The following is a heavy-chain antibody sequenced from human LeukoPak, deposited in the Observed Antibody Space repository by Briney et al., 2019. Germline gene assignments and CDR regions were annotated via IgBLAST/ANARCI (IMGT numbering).Heavy chain of an antibody. Sequence: ASVKVSCKASGYTFTGYYMHWVRQAPGQGLEWMGRIIPILGIANYAQKFQGRVTITADKSTSTAYMELSSLRSEGTAVYYCARDSWSQITNGPGDYWGQGTLVTVSS. CDR2: IIPILGIA. CDR3: ARDSWSQITNGPGDY. V-gene: IGHV1-69*04. CDR1: GYTFTGYY. D-gene: IGHD2-8*01. J-gene: IGHJ4*02.